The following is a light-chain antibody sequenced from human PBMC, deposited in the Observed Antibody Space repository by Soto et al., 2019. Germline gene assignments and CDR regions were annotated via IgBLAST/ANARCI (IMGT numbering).Light chain of an antibody. Sequence: EIVLTQSPGTLSLSPGERGTLSCRASQSVSSSYLAWYQQKPGQAPRLLIYGASNRATGIPDRFSGSGSGTEFTLTISRLEPEDFAVYYCQQYGSSGTFGQGTKVEIK. V-gene: IGKV3-20*01. CDR1: QSVSSSY. CDR3: QQYGSSGT. J-gene: IGKJ1*01. CDR2: GAS.